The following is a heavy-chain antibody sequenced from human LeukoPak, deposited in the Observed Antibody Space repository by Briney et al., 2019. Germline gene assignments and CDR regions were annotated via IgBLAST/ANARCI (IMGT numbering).Heavy chain of an antibody. D-gene: IGHD4-17*01. CDR1: GFTFSSYW. Sequence: GSLRLSCAASGFTFSSYWMSWVRQPPGKGLEWIGEIYQGGNTNYNPSLKSRVTISVDTSKNQFSLRLSSVTAADTAVYYCARDQDYEHGFDYWGQGTLVTVSS. J-gene: IGHJ4*02. V-gene: IGHV4-4*02. CDR3: ARDQDYEHGFDY. CDR2: IYQGGNT.